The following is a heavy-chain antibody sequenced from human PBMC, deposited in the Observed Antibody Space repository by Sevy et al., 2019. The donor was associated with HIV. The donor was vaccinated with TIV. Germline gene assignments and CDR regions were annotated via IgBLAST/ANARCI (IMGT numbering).Heavy chain of an antibody. V-gene: IGHV3-30*04. D-gene: IGHD3-22*01. CDR3: ASHYYDSTGYHYPLDY. J-gene: IGHJ4*02. CDR2: ISSDGNNK. CDR1: GFNFSTYA. Sequence: GGSLRLSCTAFGFNFSTYAMYWVRQAPGKGLEWVTVISSDGNNKDYADSVKGRFTISRDNSKNTLYLQMNSLRAEDTAVYYCASHYYDSTGYHYPLDYWGQGTLVTVSS.